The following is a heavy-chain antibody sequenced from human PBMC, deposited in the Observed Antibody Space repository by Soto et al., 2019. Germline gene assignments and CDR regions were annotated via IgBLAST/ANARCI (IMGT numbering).Heavy chain of an antibody. CDR2: IVVGSGGT. CDR1: GFTFTNSA. D-gene: IGHD2-15*01. Sequence: GASVKVSCKASGFTFTNSAVQWVRQARGQRLEWIGWIVVGSGGTNYAQNFQERVTITRDMPTSTAYMELSSLRSEDTAVYYCAAGYCSGGSCYDFYYYGMDVWGQGTTVTVSS. V-gene: IGHV1-58*01. J-gene: IGHJ6*02. CDR3: AAGYCSGGSCYDFYYYGMDV.